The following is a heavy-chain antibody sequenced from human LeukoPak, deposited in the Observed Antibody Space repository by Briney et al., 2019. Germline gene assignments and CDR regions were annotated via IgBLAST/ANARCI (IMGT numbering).Heavy chain of an antibody. CDR3: VRNLDFWGDSEDY. Sequence: GGSLRLSCAASGITFSNYAMNWVRQAPGKGLEWVSGISGSGGSTHYADSVKGRFTISRDNSKNTLYLQINSLRDEDTAVDYWVRNLDFWGDSEDYWGQGTLVTVSS. CDR2: ISGSGGST. CDR1: GITFSNYA. D-gene: IGHD3-3*01. V-gene: IGHV3-23*01. J-gene: IGHJ4*02.